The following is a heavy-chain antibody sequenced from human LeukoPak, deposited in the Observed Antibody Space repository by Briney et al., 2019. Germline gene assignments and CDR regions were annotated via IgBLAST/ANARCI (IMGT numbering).Heavy chain of an antibody. CDR1: GFVYNNYG. V-gene: IGHV3-48*01. Sequence: QSGGSLRLSCAATGFVYNNYGMDWVRQAPGKGLEWVSYISSNSKTVNYADSVKGRFTISRDNAKNSLYLQMNSLRAEDTAVYYCARGGASRPDYWGQGTLVTVSS. CDR2: ISSNSKTV. J-gene: IGHJ4*02. CDR3: ARGGASRPDY. D-gene: IGHD1-26*01.